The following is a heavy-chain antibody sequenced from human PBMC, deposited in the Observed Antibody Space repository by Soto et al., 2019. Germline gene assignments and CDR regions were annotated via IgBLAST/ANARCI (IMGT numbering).Heavy chain of an antibody. Sequence: ASVKVSCKASGYTFTDYYMHWVRQAPGRGLEGMGWINPNSGGTNYAQKFQGRVTMTRDTSISTAYMELSRLRSDDTAVYYCARKLELRGSYYYYYDMDVWGQGTTVTVSS. V-gene: IGHV1-2*02. CDR2: INPNSGGT. CDR1: GYTFTDYY. CDR3: ARKLELRGSYYYYYDMDV. J-gene: IGHJ6*02. D-gene: IGHD1-7*01.